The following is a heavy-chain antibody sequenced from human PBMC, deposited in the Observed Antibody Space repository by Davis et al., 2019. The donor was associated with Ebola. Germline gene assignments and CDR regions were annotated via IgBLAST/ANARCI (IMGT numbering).Heavy chain of an antibody. D-gene: IGHD2-15*01. CDR3: ARYCHYTDCSYFDC. J-gene: IGHJ4*02. CDR1: GFTFSNYD. CDR2: ISASGGHT. Sequence: GSLRLSCAASGFTFSNYDMSWVRQVPGKGLEWVSTISASGGHTHYSDSVKGRFTISRDNSKNTLYLQMNSLGAEDTATYYCARYCHYTDCSYFDCWGQGTMVAVSS. V-gene: IGHV3-23*01.